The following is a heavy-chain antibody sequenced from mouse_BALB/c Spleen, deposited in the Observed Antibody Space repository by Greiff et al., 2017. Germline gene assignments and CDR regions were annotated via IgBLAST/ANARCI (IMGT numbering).Heavy chain of an antibody. J-gene: IGHJ2*01. CDR2: IDPETGGT. CDR1: GYTFTDYE. CDR3: TRGGDACCDY. V-gene: IGHV1-15*01. Sequence: VQGVESGAELVRPGASVTLSCKASGYTFTDYEMHWVKQTPVHGLDWIGAIDPETGGTAYDQKFKGKATLTADKSSSTAYMELRSLTSEDSAVCDSTRGGDACCDYWGQGTTLTVSA. D-gene: IGHD2-13*01.